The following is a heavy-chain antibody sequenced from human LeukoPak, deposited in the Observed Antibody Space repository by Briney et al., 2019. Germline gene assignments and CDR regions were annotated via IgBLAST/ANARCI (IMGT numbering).Heavy chain of an antibody. CDR1: GYTFTSYG. J-gene: IGHJ5*02. CDR3: ARYYDFLSGYYTGWFDP. Sequence: ASVKVSCKASGYTFTSYGISWVRQAPRQGLEWMGWISAYNGNTNYAQKLQGRVTMTTDTSTSTAYMELRSLRSDDTAVYYCARYYDFLSGYYTGWFDPWGQGTLVTVSS. CDR2: ISAYNGNT. V-gene: IGHV1-18*01. D-gene: IGHD3-3*01.